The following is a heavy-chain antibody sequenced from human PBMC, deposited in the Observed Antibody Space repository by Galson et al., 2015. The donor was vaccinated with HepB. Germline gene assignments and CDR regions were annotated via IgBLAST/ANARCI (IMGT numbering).Heavy chain of an antibody. CDR3: SDYSNHGGWFDP. CDR1: GGTFSSYA. Sequence: SVKVYCKASGGTFSSYAISWVRQAPGQGLEWMGGIIPIFGTANYAQKFQARVTITADESTSPAYMELSSLSSEDTAVYYCSDYSNHGGWFDPRGQGTLVAVSS. D-gene: IGHD4-11*01. J-gene: IGHJ5*02. CDR2: IIPIFGTA. V-gene: IGHV1-69*13.